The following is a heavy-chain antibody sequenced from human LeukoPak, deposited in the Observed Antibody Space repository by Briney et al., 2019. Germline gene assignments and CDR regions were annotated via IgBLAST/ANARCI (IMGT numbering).Heavy chain of an antibody. CDR3: ARDRDYDISTGYYYYGMDV. CDR2: ISSSSSYI. V-gene: IGHV3-21*01. Sequence: GGSLRLSCAASGFTFSSYSMNWVRQAPGKGLEWVSSISSSSSYIYYADSVKGRFTISRDNAKNSLYLQMNSLRAEDTAVYYCARDRDYDISTGYYYYGMDVWGKGTTVAVSS. CDR1: GFTFSSYS. D-gene: IGHD3-9*01. J-gene: IGHJ6*04.